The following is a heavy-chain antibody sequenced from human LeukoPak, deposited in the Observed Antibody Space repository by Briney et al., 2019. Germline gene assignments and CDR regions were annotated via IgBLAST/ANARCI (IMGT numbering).Heavy chain of an antibody. D-gene: IGHD5-18*01. CDR3: ARDVYSSYGQGFYYYYMDV. Sequence: ASVKVSCKASGYTFTSYAMNWVRQAPGQGLEWMGWINTNTGNPTYAQGFTGRFVFSLDTSVSTAYLQISSLKAEDTAVYYCARDVYSSYGQGFYYYYMDVWGKGTTVTVSS. CDR2: INTNTGNP. V-gene: IGHV7-4-1*02. CDR1: GYTFTSYA. J-gene: IGHJ6*03.